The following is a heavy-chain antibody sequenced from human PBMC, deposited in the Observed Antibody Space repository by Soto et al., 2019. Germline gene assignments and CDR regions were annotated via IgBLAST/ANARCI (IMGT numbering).Heavy chain of an antibody. CDR1: GGSISSSSYY. CDR2: IYYSGST. J-gene: IGHJ6*03. D-gene: IGHD5-18*01. Sequence: SETLSLTCTVSGGSISSSSYYWGWIRQPPGKGLEWIGSIYYSGSTYYNPSLKSRVTISVDTSKNQFSLKLSSVTAADTAVYYCARREYSYGYLPHEYYYYYMDVWGKGTTVTVSS. V-gene: IGHV4-39*01. CDR3: ARREYSYGYLPHEYYYYYMDV.